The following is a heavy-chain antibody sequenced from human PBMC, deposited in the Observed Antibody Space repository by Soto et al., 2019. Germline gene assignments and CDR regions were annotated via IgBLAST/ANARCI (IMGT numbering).Heavy chain of an antibody. CDR3: ARGGSSSWFDY. CDR2: TYYRSKLYN. J-gene: IGHJ4*02. V-gene: IGHV6-1*01. Sequence: SQTLALACAISGDSVSSNSSACNFIRQSPSRGLEWLGRTYYRSKLYNDYAVSVKSRITINPDTSKNQFSLQLNSVTPEDTAVYYCARGGSSSWFDYWGQGTLVTFSS. CDR1: GDSVSSNSSA. D-gene: IGHD6-13*01.